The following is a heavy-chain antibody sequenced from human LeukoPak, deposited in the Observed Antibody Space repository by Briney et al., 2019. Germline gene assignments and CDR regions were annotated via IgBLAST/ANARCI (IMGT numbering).Heavy chain of an antibody. J-gene: IGHJ5*02. D-gene: IGHD3-3*01. V-gene: IGHV4-4*02. CDR1: GGSISSSNW. CDR3: ARGHESIKTFGEVIKSRTRWFDP. Sequence: PSGTLSLTCAVSGGSISSSNWWSWVRQPPGKGLEWIGEIYHSGSTNYNPSLKSRATISVDKSKNQFSLKLSSVTAADTAVYYCARGHESIKTFGEVIKSRTRWFDPWGQGTLVTVSS. CDR2: IYHSGST.